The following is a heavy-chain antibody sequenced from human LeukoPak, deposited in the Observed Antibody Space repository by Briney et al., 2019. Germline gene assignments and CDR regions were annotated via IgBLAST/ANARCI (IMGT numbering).Heavy chain of an antibody. CDR2: IYTSGST. Sequence: SETLSLTCAVYGGSFSGYYWSWIRQPAGKGLEWIGRIYTSGSTNYNPSLKSRVTMSVDTSKNQFSLKLSSVTAADTAVYYCARLCSGGSCSRDYWGQGTLVTVSS. D-gene: IGHD2-15*01. V-gene: IGHV4-59*10. J-gene: IGHJ4*02. CDR1: GGSFSGYY. CDR3: ARLCSGGSCSRDY.